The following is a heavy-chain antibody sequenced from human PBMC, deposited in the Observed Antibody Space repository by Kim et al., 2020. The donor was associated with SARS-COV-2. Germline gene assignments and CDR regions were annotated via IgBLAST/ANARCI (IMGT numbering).Heavy chain of an antibody. J-gene: IGHJ4*02. Sequence: SETLSLTCTVSGGSISSYYWSWIRQPPGKGLEWIGYIYYSGSTNYNPSLKSRVTISVDTSKNQFSLKLSSVTAADTAVYYCARVHYGDYEDYWGQGTLVTVSS. D-gene: IGHD4-17*01. V-gene: IGHV4-59*01. CDR2: IYYSGST. CDR3: ARVHYGDYEDY. CDR1: GGSISSYY.